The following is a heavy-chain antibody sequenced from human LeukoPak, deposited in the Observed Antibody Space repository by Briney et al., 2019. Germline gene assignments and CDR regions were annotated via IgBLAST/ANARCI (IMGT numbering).Heavy chain of an antibody. D-gene: IGHD3-10*01. J-gene: IGHJ4*02. CDR2: IYYSGST. CDR3: AREASLRGIHTPYYFDY. CDR1: GGSISSYY. Sequence: SETLSLTCTVSGGSISSYYWSWIRQPPGKGLVWIGYIYYSGSTNYNPSLKSRVTISVDTSKNQFSLKLSSVTAADTAVYYCAREASLRGIHTPYYFDYWGQGTLVTVSS. V-gene: IGHV4-59*01.